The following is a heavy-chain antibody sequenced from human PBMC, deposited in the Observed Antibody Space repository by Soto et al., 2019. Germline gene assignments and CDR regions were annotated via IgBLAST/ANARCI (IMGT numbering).Heavy chain of an antibody. CDR1: GGSFSGYY. J-gene: IGHJ4*02. Sequence: QVQLQQWGAGLLKPSETPSLTCAVYGGSFSGYYWSWIRQPPGKGLEWIGEINHSGSTNYNPSLKSRVTISVDTSKNQFSLKLSSVTAADTAVYYCARKIHYDSSGYGLTPFDYWGQGTLVTVSS. D-gene: IGHD3-22*01. CDR2: INHSGST. V-gene: IGHV4-34*01. CDR3: ARKIHYDSSGYGLTPFDY.